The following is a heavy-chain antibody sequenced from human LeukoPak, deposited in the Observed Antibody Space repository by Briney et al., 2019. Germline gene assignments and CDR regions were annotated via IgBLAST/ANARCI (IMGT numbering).Heavy chain of an antibody. Sequence: SVKVSCKASGGTFSSYAISWVRQAPGQGLEWMGGIIPIFGTANYAQKFQGRVTITADKSTSTAYMELSSLRSEDTAVYYCARSLTRGTYYYYYYYMDVWGKGTTVTVSS. CDR3: ARSLTRGTYYYYYYYMDV. CDR1: GGTFSSYA. CDR2: IIPIFGTA. V-gene: IGHV1-69*06. J-gene: IGHJ6*03. D-gene: IGHD3-10*01.